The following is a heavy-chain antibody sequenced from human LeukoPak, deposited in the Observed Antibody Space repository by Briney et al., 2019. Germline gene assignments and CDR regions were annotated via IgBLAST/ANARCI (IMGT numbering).Heavy chain of an antibody. CDR2: IIPIFGTA. D-gene: IGHD2-15*01. Sequence: EASVKVSCKASGGTFSSYAISWVRQAPGQGLEWMGRIIPIFGTANYAQKLQGRVTITTDESTSTAYMELSSLRSEDTAVYYCARGPGYCSGGSCYSGLAEYFQHWGQGTLVTVSS. V-gene: IGHV1-69*05. J-gene: IGHJ1*01. CDR1: GGTFSSYA. CDR3: ARGPGYCSGGSCYSGLAEYFQH.